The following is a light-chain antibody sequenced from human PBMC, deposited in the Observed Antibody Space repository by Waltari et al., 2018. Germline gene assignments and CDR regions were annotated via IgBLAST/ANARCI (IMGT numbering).Light chain of an antibody. CDR1: ISDVGGYNY. Sequence: QSALTQPASVSGSPGQSITISCTGTISDVGGYNYVSWYQQHPGKAPKLMIYDVSKRPSGVSNRFSGSKSGNTASLTISGLQAEDEADYYCSSYTSSSPLFGGGTKLTVL. CDR3: SSYTSSSPL. J-gene: IGLJ2*01. V-gene: IGLV2-14*01. CDR2: DVS.